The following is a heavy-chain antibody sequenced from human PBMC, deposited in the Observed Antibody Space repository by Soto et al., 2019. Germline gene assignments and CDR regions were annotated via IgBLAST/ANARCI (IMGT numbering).Heavy chain of an antibody. V-gene: IGHV3-30*18. CDR1: GFTFSSYG. CDR3: AKDNGGNYDFWSGYSDWFDP. J-gene: IGHJ5*02. CDR2: ISYDGSNK. D-gene: IGHD3-3*01. Sequence: GGSLRLSCAASGFTFSSYGMHWVRQAPGKGLEWVAVISYDGSNKYYADSVKGRLTISRDNSKNTLYLQMNSLRAEDTAVYYCAKDNGGNYDFWSGYSDWFDPWGQGTLVTVSS.